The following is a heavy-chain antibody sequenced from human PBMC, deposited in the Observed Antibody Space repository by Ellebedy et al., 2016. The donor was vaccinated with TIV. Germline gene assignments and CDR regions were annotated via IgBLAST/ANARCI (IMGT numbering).Heavy chain of an antibody. CDR3: ARGEVTHYYYGMDV. CDR1: GASISSYY. V-gene: IGHV4-59*01. Sequence: MPSETLSLTCTVSGASISSYYWSCIRQPPGKGLEWIGSIYYSGSTNYNPSLKSRVTITVDTSKNQFSLKLSSGTAADTAVYYCARGEVTHYYYGMDVWGQGTTVTVSS. CDR2: IYYSGST. J-gene: IGHJ6*02.